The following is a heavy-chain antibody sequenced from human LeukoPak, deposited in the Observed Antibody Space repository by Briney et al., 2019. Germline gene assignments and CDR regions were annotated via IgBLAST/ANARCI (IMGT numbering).Heavy chain of an antibody. CDR2: IYYSGST. CDR1: GVSISSYY. V-gene: IGHV4-59*01. J-gene: IGHJ4*02. Sequence: SETLSLTCTVSGVSISSYYWSWIRQPPGKGLEWIGYIYYSGSTNYNPSLKSRVTISVDTSKNQFSLKLSSVTAADTAVYYCASGDISYYYGSGSYYSHWGQGTLVTVSS. D-gene: IGHD3-10*01. CDR3: ASGDISYYYGSGSYYSH.